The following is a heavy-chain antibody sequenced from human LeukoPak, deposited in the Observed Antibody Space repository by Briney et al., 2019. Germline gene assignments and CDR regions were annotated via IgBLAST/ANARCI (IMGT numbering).Heavy chain of an antibody. D-gene: IGHD6-13*01. CDR2: ISSSSSTI. Sequence: PGGSLRLSCAASGFTFSSYSMNWVRQAPGKGLEWVSYISSSSSTIYYADSVKGRFTISRDNAKNSLYLQMNSLRAEDTAVYYCASESIAAASTPSFDYWGQGTLVTVSS. J-gene: IGHJ4*02. CDR1: GFTFSSYS. V-gene: IGHV3-48*01. CDR3: ASESIAAASTPSFDY.